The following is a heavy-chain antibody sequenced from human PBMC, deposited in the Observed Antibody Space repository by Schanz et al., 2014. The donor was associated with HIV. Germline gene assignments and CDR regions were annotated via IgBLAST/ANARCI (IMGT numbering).Heavy chain of an antibody. D-gene: IGHD3-22*01. V-gene: IGHV3-23*01. CDR1: GFTFSYA. Sequence: EVQLLESGGGLVQPGGSLRLSCAASGFTFSYAMSWVRQAPGKGLEWVSAISGSGVSTDYADSVKGRFTISRDNSKNMLYLQMNSLRAEDTAVYYCAKDLSSDTSAYYRYWGQGTLVTVSS. J-gene: IGHJ4*02. CDR2: ISGSGVST. CDR3: AKDLSSDTSAYYRY.